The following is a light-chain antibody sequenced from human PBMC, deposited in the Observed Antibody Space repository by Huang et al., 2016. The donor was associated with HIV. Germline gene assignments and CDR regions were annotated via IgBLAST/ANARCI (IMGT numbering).Light chain of an antibody. CDR3: QQFGSSPPYS. CDR1: QSVNNNY. V-gene: IGKV3-20*01. Sequence: EILLTQSPDTLSLSPGERATLSCRASQSVNNNYLAWYQQKPGQAPRLLIYRASTRATGIPDRFRGSGSGTDFTLTISRLEPDDFAVYYCQQFGSSPPYSFGQGTKLEIK. J-gene: IGKJ2*03. CDR2: RAS.